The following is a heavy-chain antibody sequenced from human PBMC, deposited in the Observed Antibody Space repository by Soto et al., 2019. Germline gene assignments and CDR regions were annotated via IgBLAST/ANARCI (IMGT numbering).Heavy chain of an antibody. V-gene: IGHV3-23*01. D-gene: IGHD1-26*01. CDR1: GFTFSSYA. CDR3: ARRGSGSYYDY. Sequence: EVQLLESGGGLVQPGGSLILSCAASGFTFSSYAMRWVRQAPVKGLEWVSAISGSGGSTYYADSVKGRFTISRDNSKNTLYLQMNSLRDEDTAVYYCARRGSGSYYDYGGQGTLVTVSS. CDR2: ISGSGGST. J-gene: IGHJ4*02.